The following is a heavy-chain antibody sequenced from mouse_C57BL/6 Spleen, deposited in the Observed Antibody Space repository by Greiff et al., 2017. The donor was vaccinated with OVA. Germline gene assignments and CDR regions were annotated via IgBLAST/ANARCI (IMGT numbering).Heavy chain of an antibody. D-gene: IGHD2-14*01. CDR3: TGSGHAVRAGFAY. J-gene: IGHJ3*01. Sequence: VQLVESGAELVRPGASVTLSCKASGYTFTDYEMHWVKQTPVHGLEWIGAIDPETGGTAYNQKFKGKAILTADKSSSTAYMELRSLTSEDSAVYYCTGSGHAVRAGFAYWGQGTLVTVSA. V-gene: IGHV1-15*01. CDR2: IDPETGGT. CDR1: GYTFTDYE.